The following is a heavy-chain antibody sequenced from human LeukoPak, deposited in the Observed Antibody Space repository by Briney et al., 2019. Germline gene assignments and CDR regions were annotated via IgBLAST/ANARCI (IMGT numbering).Heavy chain of an antibody. Sequence: GVSLRLSCAASGFTFSAYGMHWVRQAPGKGREWVAAIKYDGSKTYYEDSGKGRLSISRDNSNNMLSRQMNSLRAEDTAVYHCARGADTSGHSCHFDYWGQGTLVT. D-gene: IGHD3-22*01. CDR3: ARGADTSGHSCHFDY. CDR2: IKYDGSKT. V-gene: IGHV3-33*05. CDR1: GFTFSAYG. J-gene: IGHJ4*02.